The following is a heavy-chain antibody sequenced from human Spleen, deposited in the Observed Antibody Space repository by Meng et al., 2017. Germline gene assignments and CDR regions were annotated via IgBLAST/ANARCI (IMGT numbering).Heavy chain of an antibody. Sequence: GESLKISCAASGFNFSTYAMSWVRQAPGKGLEWVSGISGSGGSTYYADSVKGRFTISRDNSKNTLYLQMNSLRAEDTAVYYCARGRRDGYNEWGQGTLVTVSS. CDR2: ISGSGGST. CDR3: ARGRRDGYNE. J-gene: IGHJ4*02. D-gene: IGHD5-24*01. V-gene: IGHV3-23*01. CDR1: GFNFSTYA.